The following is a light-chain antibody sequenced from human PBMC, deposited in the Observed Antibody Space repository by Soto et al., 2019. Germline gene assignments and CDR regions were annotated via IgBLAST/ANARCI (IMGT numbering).Light chain of an antibody. V-gene: IGLV1-51*01. Sequence: QSVLTQPPSVSAAPGQMVTISCSGSNSNFANNYVSWYQQFPGTAPKLLIYDNNKRPSGIPDRFSGSKSGTSATLGITGLQTGDEAEYYCGTWDSSLSASVVFGGGTKLTVL. CDR1: NSNFANNY. J-gene: IGLJ2*01. CDR2: DNN. CDR3: GTWDSSLSASVV.